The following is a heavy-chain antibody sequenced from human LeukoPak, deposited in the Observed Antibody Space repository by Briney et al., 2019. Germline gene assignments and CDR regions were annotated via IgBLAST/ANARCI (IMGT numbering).Heavy chain of an antibody. Sequence: PSETLSLTCAVYGGSFSGYYWSWIRQPPGKGLEWIGEINHSGSTNYNPSLKSRVTISVDTSKNQFSLKLSSVTAADTAVYYCASFGDYGDNDAFDIWGQGTMVTVSS. D-gene: IGHD4-17*01. V-gene: IGHV4-34*01. CDR3: ASFGDYGDNDAFDI. CDR1: GGSFSGYY. CDR2: INHSGST. J-gene: IGHJ3*02.